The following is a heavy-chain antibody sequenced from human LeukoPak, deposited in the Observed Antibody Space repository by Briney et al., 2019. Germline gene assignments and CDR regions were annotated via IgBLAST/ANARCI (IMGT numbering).Heavy chain of an antibody. J-gene: IGHJ4*02. CDR2: IYSSGST. Sequence: SSETLSLTCTVSGGSVSGYYWSWIRQSAGKGLEWIGRIYSSGSTNYNPSLKSRVTMSVDTSKNQFSLKVSSVTAADTAVYYCARETKAVAGTGSLEYWGQGTLVTVSS. D-gene: IGHD6-19*01. CDR1: GGSVSGYY. V-gene: IGHV4-4*07. CDR3: ARETKAVAGTGSLEY.